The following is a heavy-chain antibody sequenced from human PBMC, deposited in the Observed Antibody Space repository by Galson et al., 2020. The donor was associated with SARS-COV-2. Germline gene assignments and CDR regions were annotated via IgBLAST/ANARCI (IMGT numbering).Heavy chain of an antibody. J-gene: IGHJ4*02. V-gene: IGHV1-2*06. Sequence: ASVKVSCKASGYTFTGYYMHWVRQAPGQGLEWMGRINPNSGGTNYAQKFQGRVTMTRDTSISTAYMELSRLRSDDTAVYYCARVIVGYYDSSGYSNWGQGTLVTVSS. CDR2: INPNSGGT. CDR1: GYTFTGYY. CDR3: ARVIVGYYDSSGYSN. D-gene: IGHD3-22*01.